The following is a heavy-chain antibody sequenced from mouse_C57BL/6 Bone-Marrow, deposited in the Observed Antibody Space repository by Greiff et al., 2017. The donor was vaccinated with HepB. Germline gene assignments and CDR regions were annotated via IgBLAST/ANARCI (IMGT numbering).Heavy chain of an antibody. V-gene: IGHV1-82*01. CDR3: ARGGTVVANDY. CDR2: IYPGDGDT. CDR1: GYAFSSSW. Sequence: VQLQQSGPELVKPGASVKISCKASGYAFSSSWMNWVKQRPGKGLEWIGRIYPGDGDTNYNGKFKGKATLTADKSSSTAYMQLSSLTSEDAAVYFCARGGTVVANDYWGQGTTLTVSS. D-gene: IGHD1-1*01. J-gene: IGHJ2*01.